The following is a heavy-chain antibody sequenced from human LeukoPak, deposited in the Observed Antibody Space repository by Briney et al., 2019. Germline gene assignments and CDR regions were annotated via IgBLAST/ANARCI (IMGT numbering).Heavy chain of an antibody. V-gene: IGHV3-30*18. J-gene: IGHJ4*02. CDR1: GFTFSSYG. CDR3: AKGGYSGYDV. Sequence: PGGSLRLSWAASGFTFSSYGMHWVRQAPGKGLEGGAVISYDGSNKYYADSVKGRLTISRDNSKNTLYLQMNSLRAEDTAVYYCAKGGYSGYDVWGQGTLVTVSS. D-gene: IGHD5-12*01. CDR2: ISYDGSNK.